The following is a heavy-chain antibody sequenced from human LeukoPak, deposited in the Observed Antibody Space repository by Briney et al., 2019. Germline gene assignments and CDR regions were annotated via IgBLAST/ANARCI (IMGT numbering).Heavy chain of an antibody. CDR2: IYYSGST. V-gene: IGHV4-39*01. Sequence: SETLSLTCTVSGGSISSSSYYWGWIRQPPGKGLEWIVSIYYSGSTYYNPSLKSRVTISVDTSKNQFSLKLSSVTAADTAVYYCARHTFPRGDLSYFDYWGQGTLVTVSS. D-gene: IGHD3-16*01. CDR3: ARHTFPRGDLSYFDY. CDR1: GGSISSSSYY. J-gene: IGHJ4*02.